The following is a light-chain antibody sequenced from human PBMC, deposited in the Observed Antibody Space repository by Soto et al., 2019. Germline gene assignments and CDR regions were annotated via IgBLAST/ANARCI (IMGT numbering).Light chain of an antibody. J-gene: IGKJ1*01. Sequence: EIVVTQSPAXLSLXXVGRANLCLRASQSVSSHLAWYQQKPGQSPRLLIYDASNRATGIPARFSGSGSGTDFTLTISSLEPEDIRFYFWQPRSLWTRFAQVSKVDIK. CDR2: DAS. V-gene: IGKV3-11*01. CDR1: QSVSSH. CDR3: QPRSLWTR.